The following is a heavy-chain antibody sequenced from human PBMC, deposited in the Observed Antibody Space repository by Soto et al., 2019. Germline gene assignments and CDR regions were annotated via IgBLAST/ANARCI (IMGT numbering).Heavy chain of an antibody. CDR1: GYTFTSQW. CDR3: ARSHYYDSSGYSPYYYGMDV. J-gene: IGHJ6*02. V-gene: IGHV5-51*01. CDR2: IYPGDSDT. D-gene: IGHD3-22*01. Sequence: GESLKISCKASGYTFTSQWIGWVRQMPGKGLEWMGIIYPGDSDTRYSPSFQGQVTISADKSISTAYLQWSSLKASDTAMYYCARSHYYDSSGYSPYYYGMDVWGQGTTVTV.